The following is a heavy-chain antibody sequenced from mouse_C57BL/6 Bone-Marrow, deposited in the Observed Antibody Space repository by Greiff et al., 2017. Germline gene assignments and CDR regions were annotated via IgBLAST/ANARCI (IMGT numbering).Heavy chain of an antibody. V-gene: IGHV5-9*01. J-gene: IGHJ3*01. CDR1: GFTFSSYT. CDR3: ASSYYSNYDPTWFAY. Sequence: EVQRVESGGGLVKPGGSLKLSCAASGFTFSSYTMSWVRQTPEKRLEWVATISGVGGNTYYPDSVKGRFTISSDNAKNTLYLQMSSLRSEDTALYYCASSYYSNYDPTWFAYWGQGTLVTVSA. D-gene: IGHD2-5*01. CDR2: ISGVGGNT.